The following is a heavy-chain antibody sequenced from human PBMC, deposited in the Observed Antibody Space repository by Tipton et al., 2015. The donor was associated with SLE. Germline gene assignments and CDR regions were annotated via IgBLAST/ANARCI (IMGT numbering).Heavy chain of an antibody. J-gene: IGHJ5*02. CDR3: ARRSCTTSSCFGGFDP. CDR1: AGSLSGYA. CDR2: ISHSGRT. V-gene: IGHV4-34*01. D-gene: IGHD2-2*01. Sequence: TLSLTCAVSAGSLSGYAWSWIRQSPEKGLEYIGEISHSGRTMYSPSLASRVTISADASRSQFSLRLTSVTAADTGLYYCARRSCTTSSCFGGFDPWGQGILVTVSS.